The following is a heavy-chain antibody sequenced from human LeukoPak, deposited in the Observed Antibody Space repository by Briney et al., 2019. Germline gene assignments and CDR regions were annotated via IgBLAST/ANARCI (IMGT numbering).Heavy chain of an antibody. D-gene: IGHD3-10*02. CDR3: AELGITMIGGV. V-gene: IGHV3-48*03. CDR1: GFTFSSYE. CDR2: ISSSGSTI. Sequence: GGSLTLSCPASGFTFSSYEMIWVRQAPGQGLAWVSFISSSGSTIYYADSVKGRFTISRDNAKNSLYLQMNSLRAEDTAVYYCAELGITMIGGVWGKGTTVTISS. J-gene: IGHJ6*04.